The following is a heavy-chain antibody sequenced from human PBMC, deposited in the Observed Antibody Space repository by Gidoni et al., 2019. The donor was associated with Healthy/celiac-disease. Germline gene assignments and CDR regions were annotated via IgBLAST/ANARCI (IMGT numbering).Heavy chain of an antibody. D-gene: IGHD3-9*01. Sequence: EVQLVQSGAEVKKPGESLKISCKGSGYSFPSYWIGWVRQMPGKGLEWMGIIYPGDSDTRYSPSFQGQVTISADKSISTAYLQWSSLKASDTAMYYCARHMSGPLRYFDWLLPDYWGQGTLVTVSS. J-gene: IGHJ4*02. V-gene: IGHV5-51*01. CDR2: IYPGDSDT. CDR1: GYSFPSYW. CDR3: ARHMSGPLRYFDWLLPDY.